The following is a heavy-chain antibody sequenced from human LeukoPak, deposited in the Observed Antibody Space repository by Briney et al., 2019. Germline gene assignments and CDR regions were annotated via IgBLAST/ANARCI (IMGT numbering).Heavy chain of an antibody. CDR1: GFTFSSYA. Sequence: PGGSLRLSCAASGFTFSSYAMHWVRQAPGKGLEWVAVISYDGSNKYYADSVKGRFTISRDNSKNTLYLQMNSLRAEDTAVYYCARETRGSWLDYWGQGTLVTVSS. CDR2: ISYDGSNK. D-gene: IGHD6-13*01. CDR3: ARETRGSWLDY. J-gene: IGHJ4*02. V-gene: IGHV3-30*04.